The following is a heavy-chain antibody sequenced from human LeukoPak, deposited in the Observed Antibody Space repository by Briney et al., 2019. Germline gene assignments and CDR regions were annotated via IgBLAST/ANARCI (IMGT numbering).Heavy chain of an antibody. D-gene: IGHD5-12*01. CDR3: AKDRVATMGGYFEY. CDR1: GFTFDDYA. J-gene: IGHJ4*02. CDR2: ISWDGVST. V-gene: IGHV3-43D*03. Sequence: PGRSLRLSCAASGFTFDDYAMHWVRQAPGKGLEWVSLISWDGVSTYYADSVKGRFTISRDNSKNSLYLQMNSLRAEDTALYYCAKDRVATMGGYFEYWGQGTLVTVSS.